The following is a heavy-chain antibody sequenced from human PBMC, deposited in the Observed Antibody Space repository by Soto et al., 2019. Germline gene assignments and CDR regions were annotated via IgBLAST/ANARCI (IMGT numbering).Heavy chain of an antibody. CDR2: INHSGST. Sequence: SETLSLTCSVYVWSFSGYYWSWIRQPPGKGLEWIGEINHSGSTNYNPSLKSRVTISVDTSKNQFSLKLSSVTAADTAVYYCARGIPRVTIFGVVIIPYLDYWGQGTLVTVSS. CDR1: VWSFSGYY. V-gene: IGHV4-34*01. CDR3: ARGIPRVTIFGVVIIPYLDY. J-gene: IGHJ4*02. D-gene: IGHD3-3*01.